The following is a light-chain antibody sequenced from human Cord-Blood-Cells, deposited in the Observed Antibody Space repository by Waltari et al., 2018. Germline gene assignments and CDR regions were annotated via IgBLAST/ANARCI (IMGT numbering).Light chain of an antibody. CDR2: DAS. CDR1: QSISSW. CDR3: QQYNSYWT. V-gene: IGKV1-5*01. J-gene: IGKJ1*01. Sequence: DIQMTQSPSTLSASVGDRVTITCRASQSISSWLAWYQQKPGNSPKLLIYDASSLESWVPSRFSGRGSGTEFTLPISSLQPDDFATYYCQQYNSYWTFGQGTKVEIK.